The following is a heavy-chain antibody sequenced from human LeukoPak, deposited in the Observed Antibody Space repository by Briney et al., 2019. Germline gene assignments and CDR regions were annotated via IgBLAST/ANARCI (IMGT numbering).Heavy chain of an antibody. CDR1: GGSISSYY. CDR2: IYYSGST. Sequence: PSETLSLTCTVSGGSISSYYWSWIRQPPGKGLEWIGYIYYSGSTNYNPSLKSRVTISVDTSKNQFSLKLSSVTAADTAVYYCARHPVAGTQRPYYFDYWGQGTLVTVSS. V-gene: IGHV4-59*08. CDR3: ARHPVAGTQRPYYFDY. D-gene: IGHD6-19*01. J-gene: IGHJ4*02.